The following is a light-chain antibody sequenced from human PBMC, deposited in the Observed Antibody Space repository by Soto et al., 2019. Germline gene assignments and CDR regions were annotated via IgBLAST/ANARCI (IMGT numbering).Light chain of an antibody. CDR1: QSISDW. Sequence: DIRMTQSPSTLSASLGDRVTITCRAIQSISDWLAWYQQKPGKAPKLLIYDISNLEIGVPSRFSGSGSGTEFTLTISGLQPDDFATYYCQQYNTYSPERTFGQGTKVDIK. CDR2: DIS. CDR3: QQYNTYSPERT. V-gene: IGKV1-5*01. J-gene: IGKJ1*01.